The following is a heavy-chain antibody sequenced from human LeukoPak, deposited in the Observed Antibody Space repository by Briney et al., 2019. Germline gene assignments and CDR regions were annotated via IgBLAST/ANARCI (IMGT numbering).Heavy chain of an antibody. J-gene: IGHJ4*02. CDR2: ISVYNGNT. Sequence: GASVKVSCKASGYTFTSYGINWVRQAPGQGLEWMGWISVYNGNTNSAQKLQGRVTMTTDTSTSTAYMGLRSPRSDDTAVYYCARDRGYSSGWSDFDYWGQGTLVTVSS. CDR1: GYTFTSYG. D-gene: IGHD6-19*01. CDR3: ARDRGYSSGWSDFDY. V-gene: IGHV1-18*01.